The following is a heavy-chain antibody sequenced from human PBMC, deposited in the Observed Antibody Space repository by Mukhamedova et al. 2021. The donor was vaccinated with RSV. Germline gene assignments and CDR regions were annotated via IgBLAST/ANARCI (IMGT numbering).Heavy chain of an antibody. J-gene: IGHJ1*01. V-gene: IGHV3-30*01. CDR2: GSNK. CDR3: ARHYDSSGYYYPRYFQH. D-gene: IGHD3-22*01. Sequence: GSNKYYADSVKGRFTISRDNSKTTLYLQMNSLRAEDTAVYYCARHYDSSGYYYPRYFQHWGQGTLVTVSS.